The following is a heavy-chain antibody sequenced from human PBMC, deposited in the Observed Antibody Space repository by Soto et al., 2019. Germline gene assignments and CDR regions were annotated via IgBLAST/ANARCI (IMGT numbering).Heavy chain of an antibody. CDR1: GYSISSGYY. Sequence: PSETLSLTCAVSGYSISSGYYWGWIRQPPGKGLEWIGSIYHSGSTYYNPSLKSRVTISVDTSKNQFSLKLSSVTAADTAVYYCARTSYSSGWYGGYYYYGMDVWGQGTTVTAP. CDR3: ARTSYSSGWYGGYYYYGMDV. CDR2: IYHSGST. V-gene: IGHV4-38-2*01. J-gene: IGHJ6*02. D-gene: IGHD6-19*01.